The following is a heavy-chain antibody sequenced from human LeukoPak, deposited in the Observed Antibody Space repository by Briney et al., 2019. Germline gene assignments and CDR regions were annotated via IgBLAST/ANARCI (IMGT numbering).Heavy chain of an antibody. V-gene: IGHV3-66*01. CDR1: GFTFSSYA. CDR3: ARASSGYFQGFDY. J-gene: IGHJ4*02. CDR2: IYSGGNT. D-gene: IGHD3-22*01. Sequence: PGGSLRLSCAASGFTFSSYAMSWVRQAPGKGLEWVSIIYSGGNTYYADSVKGRFAISRDNSKNMLYLQLNSLRAEDTAVYYCARASSGYFQGFDYWGQGTLVTVSS.